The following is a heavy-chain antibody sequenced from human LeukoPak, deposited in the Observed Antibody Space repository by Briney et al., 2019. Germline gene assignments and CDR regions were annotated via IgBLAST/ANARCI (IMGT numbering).Heavy chain of an antibody. CDR2: IRSDGTNK. CDR1: GFTFSSYG. J-gene: IGHJ5*02. CDR3: ASTTMVRGAKNWFDP. Sequence: GGSLRLSCAASGFTFSSYGMHWVRQAPGKGLEWVTFIRSDGTNKHYADSVKGRFTISRDNSKNTLYLQMNSLRAEDSAVYYCASTTMVRGAKNWFDPWGQGTLVTVSS. D-gene: IGHD3-10*01. V-gene: IGHV3-30*02.